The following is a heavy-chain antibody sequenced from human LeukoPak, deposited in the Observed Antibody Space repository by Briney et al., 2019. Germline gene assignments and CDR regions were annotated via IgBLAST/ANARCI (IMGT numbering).Heavy chain of an antibody. V-gene: IGHV4-59*01. CDR2: IYYSGST. Sequence: PSETLSLTCTVSGGSISSYYWSWIRQPPGKGLEWIGYIYYSGSTNYNPSLKSRVTISVDTSKNQFSLKLSSATAADTAVYYCARGRHYYDSSGYYFDAFDIWGQGTMVTVSS. CDR1: GGSISSYY. D-gene: IGHD3-22*01. CDR3: ARGRHYYDSSGYYFDAFDI. J-gene: IGHJ3*02.